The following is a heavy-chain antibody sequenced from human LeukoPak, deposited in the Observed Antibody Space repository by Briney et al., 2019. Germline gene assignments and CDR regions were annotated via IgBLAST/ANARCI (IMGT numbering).Heavy chain of an antibody. J-gene: IGHJ3*02. CDR1: GFTFSSYW. CDR2: INNDASST. CDR3: ASLVVTDSWAFDI. D-gene: IGHD2-21*02. Sequence: PGGSLRLSCAASGFTFSSYWMHWVRQAPGEGLVWVSRINNDASSTSYADSVKGRFTISRDNAKNTVYLQMNSLRAGDTAVYYRASLVVTDSWAFDIWGQGTMVFVSS. V-gene: IGHV3-74*01.